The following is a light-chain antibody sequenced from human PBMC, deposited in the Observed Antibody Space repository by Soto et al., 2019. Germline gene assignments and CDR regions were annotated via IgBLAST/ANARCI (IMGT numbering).Light chain of an antibody. V-gene: IGKV3-15*01. Sequence: IVMTQSPATLSVSPGERVTLSCMSSQSGSRFLAWYQQRPGQAPRLLIYDTSTRATGVPARFSGSGSGTECSLTISSLQSEDFAVYYCQQYDNWPPCTFGQGTKLEVK. CDR2: DTS. CDR3: QQYDNWPPCT. CDR1: QSGSRF. J-gene: IGKJ2*02.